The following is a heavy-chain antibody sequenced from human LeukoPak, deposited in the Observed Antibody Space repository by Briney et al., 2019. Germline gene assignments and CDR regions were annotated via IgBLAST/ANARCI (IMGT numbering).Heavy chain of an antibody. D-gene: IGHD6-19*01. CDR2: ISNGGGST. CDR1: GFTFSSYA. Sequence: PGGSLRLSCAASGFTFSSYAMSWVRQAPGKGLEWVSAISNGGGSTYYADSVKGRFTISRDNSKKTLYLQMNSLKAEDTAIYYCVKDSVRPRIAVAGVGDYWGQGTLVTLSS. J-gene: IGHJ4*02. V-gene: IGHV3-23*01. CDR3: VKDSVRPRIAVAGVGDY.